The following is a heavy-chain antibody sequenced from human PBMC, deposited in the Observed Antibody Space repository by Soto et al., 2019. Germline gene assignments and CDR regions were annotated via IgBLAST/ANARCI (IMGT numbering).Heavy chain of an antibody. CDR1: GGSIRGYY. CDR3: ATLPPRIVVMTTEIPS. CDR2: IYYTGST. J-gene: IGHJ5*02. D-gene: IGHD2-21*02. V-gene: IGHV4-59*01. Sequence: PSETLSLTCTVSGGSIRGYYWSWIRRPPGKELEYIGYIYYTGSTNYNPSLKSRVTISVDTSKNQFSLKLSSVTAADTAVYYCATLPPRIVVMTTEIPSWGQGTLVTVSS.